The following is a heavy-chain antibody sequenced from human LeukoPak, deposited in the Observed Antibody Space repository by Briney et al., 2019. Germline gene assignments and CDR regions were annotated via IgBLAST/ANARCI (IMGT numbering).Heavy chain of an antibody. D-gene: IGHD6-19*01. J-gene: IGHJ4*02. V-gene: IGHV4-59*01. CDR1: GGSISSYY. Sequence: SETLSLTCTVSGGSISSYYWSWIRQPPGKGLEWIGYIYYSGSTNYNPSLKSRATISVDTSKNQFSLKLSSVTAADTAVYYCARGQWPLYYFDYWGQGTLVTVSS. CDR2: IYYSGST. CDR3: ARGQWPLYYFDY.